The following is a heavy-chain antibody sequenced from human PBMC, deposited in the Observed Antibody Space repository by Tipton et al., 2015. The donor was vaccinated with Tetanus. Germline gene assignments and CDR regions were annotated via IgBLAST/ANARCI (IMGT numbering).Heavy chain of an antibody. D-gene: IGHD2/OR15-2a*01. CDR2: IFPQFGTS. CDR3: ARDQTKDGAFLFGF. J-gene: IGHJ4*02. Sequence: QSGAEVKKPGSSVRVSCKTSGGTFSSYAISWVRQAPGQGFEWMGGIFPQFGTSNYAPQFQGRVTMTADKGTGTAHMDLSSLRSDDTAVYFCARDQTKDGAFLFGFWGQGSRLTVSS. V-gene: IGHV1-69*06. CDR1: GGTFSSYA.